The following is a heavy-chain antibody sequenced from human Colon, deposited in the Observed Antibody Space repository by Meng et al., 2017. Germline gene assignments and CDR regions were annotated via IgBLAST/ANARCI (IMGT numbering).Heavy chain of an antibody. CDR2: INSYGTIT. J-gene: IGHJ4*02. CDR1: GFMFSSYW. D-gene: IGHD3-16*01. Sequence: DVQLVESGGGLLQPGGSLSLSCAASGFMFSSYWMHWVRQVPGKGLVWVSRINSYGTITNYADSVKGRFTISRDNAKNTLYLQMDSLRAEDTAVYYCTRYYDATVPFDHWGQGTLVTVSS. CDR3: TRYYDATVPFDH. V-gene: IGHV3-74*01.